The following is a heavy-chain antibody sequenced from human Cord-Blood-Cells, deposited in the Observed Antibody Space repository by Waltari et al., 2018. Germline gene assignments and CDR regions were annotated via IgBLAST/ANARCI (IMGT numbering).Heavy chain of an antibody. CDR2: INHSGST. CDR1: GGSFSGYY. CDR3: ARDGLRYNYYYYYGMYV. Sequence: QVQLQQWGAGLLKPSETLSLTCAVYGGSFSGYYWSWIRQPPGKGLEWIGEINHSGSTTYNPSLKSRVTISVDTSKNQFSLKLSSVTTADTAVYYCARDGLRYNYYYYYGMYVWGQGTTVTVSS. D-gene: IGHD3-9*01. J-gene: IGHJ6*02. V-gene: IGHV4-34*01.